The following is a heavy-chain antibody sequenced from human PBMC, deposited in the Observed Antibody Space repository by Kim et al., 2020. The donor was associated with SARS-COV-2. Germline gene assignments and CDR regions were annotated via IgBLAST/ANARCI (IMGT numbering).Heavy chain of an antibody. Sequence: SGSTNYNPSLKGRVTISVDTSKNQFSLKLSSVTAADTAVYYCALSGYYSYWGQGTLVTVSS. CDR2: SGST. CDR3: ALSGYYSY. J-gene: IGHJ4*02. D-gene: IGHD3-22*01. V-gene: IGHV4-59*01.